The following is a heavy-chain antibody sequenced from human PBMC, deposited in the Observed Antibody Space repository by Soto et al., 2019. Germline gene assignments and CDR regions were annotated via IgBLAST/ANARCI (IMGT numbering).Heavy chain of an antibody. V-gene: IGHV4-59*01. CDR2: IYYSGST. D-gene: IGHD6-19*01. Sequence: SETLSLTCTVSGGSISSYYWSWIRQPPGKGLEWIGYIYYSGSTNYNPSLKSRVTISVDTSKNQFSLKLSSVTAADTAVYYCARVIGSGWYNWFDPWGQGTLVTVS. J-gene: IGHJ5*02. CDR1: GGSISSYY. CDR3: ARVIGSGWYNWFDP.